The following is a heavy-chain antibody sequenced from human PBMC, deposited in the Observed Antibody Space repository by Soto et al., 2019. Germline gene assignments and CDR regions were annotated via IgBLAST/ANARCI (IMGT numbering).Heavy chain of an antibody. D-gene: IGHD3-3*01. CDR3: ARDNNDFWSLYPLAFDY. CDR1: GGSLSKYY. J-gene: IGHJ4*02. Sequence: NPSETLSLTCSVSGGSLSKYYWSWIRQPAGKGLEWIGRISTSGHVVSKVSLRSRLTMSVDMSNNHFSLKLTPVTAADTAVYYCARDNNDFWSLYPLAFDYWGQGALVTVS. CDR2: ISTSGHV. V-gene: IGHV4-4*07.